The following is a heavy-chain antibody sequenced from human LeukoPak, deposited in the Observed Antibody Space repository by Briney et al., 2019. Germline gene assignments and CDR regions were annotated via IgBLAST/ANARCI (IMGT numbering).Heavy chain of an antibody. CDR3: AKDQGYGDYANDY. D-gene: IGHD4-17*01. J-gene: IGHJ4*02. CDR2: ISSSGSTI. V-gene: IGHV3-48*03. CDR1: GFTFSSYE. Sequence: PGGSLRLSCAASGFTFSSYEMNWVRQAPGKGLEWVSYISSSGSTIYYADSVEGRFTISRDNSKNTLYLQMNSPRAEDTAVYYCAKDQGYGDYANDYWGQGTLVTVSS.